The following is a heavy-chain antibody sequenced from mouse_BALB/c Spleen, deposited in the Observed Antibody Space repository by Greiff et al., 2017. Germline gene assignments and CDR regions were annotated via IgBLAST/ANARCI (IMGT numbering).Heavy chain of an antibody. CDR3: PRGGYDWFAY. CDR1: GYAFTNYL. J-gene: IGHJ3*01. V-gene: IGHV1-54*01. CDR2: INPGSGGT. Sequence: QVQLQQSGAELVRPGTSVKVSCKASGYAFTNYLIEWVKQRPGQGLEWIGVINPGSGGTNYNEKFKGKATLTADKSSSTAYMQLSSLTSDDSAVYFCPRGGYDWFAYWGQGTLVTVSA. D-gene: IGHD2-14*01.